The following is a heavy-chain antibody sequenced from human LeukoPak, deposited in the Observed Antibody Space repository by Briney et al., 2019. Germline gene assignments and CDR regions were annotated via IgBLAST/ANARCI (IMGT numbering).Heavy chain of an antibody. CDR1: GGSFSGYY. Sequence: SETLSLTCAVYGGSFSGYYWSWIRQPPGKGLEWIGEINHSGGTNYNPSLKSRVTISVDTSKNQFSLKLSSVTAADTAVYYCARAKWDREQWLVRGSFDYWGQGTLVTVSS. J-gene: IGHJ4*02. CDR2: INHSGGT. V-gene: IGHV4-34*01. D-gene: IGHD6-19*01. CDR3: ARAKWDREQWLVRGSFDY.